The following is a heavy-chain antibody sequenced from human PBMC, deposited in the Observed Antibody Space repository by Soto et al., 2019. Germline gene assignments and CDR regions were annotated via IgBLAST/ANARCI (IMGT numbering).Heavy chain of an antibody. CDR3: ARDLGDRYYDSSGYHRVGAFDI. CDR2: IYSGGST. D-gene: IGHD3-22*01. CDR1: GFTVSSNY. Sequence: VGSLRLSCAASGFTVSSNYMSWVRQAPGNGLECVSVIYSGGSTYYADSVKGRFTISRDNSKNTLYLQMNSLRAEDTAVYYCARDLGDRYYDSSGYHRVGAFDIWGQGTMVTVS. V-gene: IGHV3-53*01. J-gene: IGHJ3*02.